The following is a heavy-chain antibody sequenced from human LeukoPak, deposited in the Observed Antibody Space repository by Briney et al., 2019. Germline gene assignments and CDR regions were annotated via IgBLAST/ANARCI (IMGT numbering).Heavy chain of an antibody. CDR2: INPNSGGT. D-gene: IGHD5-18*01. Sequence: ASVKVSCKASGYTFTGYYMHWVRQAPGQGLEWMGWINPNSGGTNYEQKFQGRVTMTRDTSISTAYMELSRLRSDDTAVYCCARVLSDTAMVTGYWGQGTLVTGPS. CDR1: GYTFTGYY. J-gene: IGHJ4*02. V-gene: IGHV1-2*02. CDR3: ARVLSDTAMVTGY.